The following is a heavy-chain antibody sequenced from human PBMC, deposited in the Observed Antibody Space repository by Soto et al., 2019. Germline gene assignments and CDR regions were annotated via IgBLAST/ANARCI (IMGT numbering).Heavy chain of an antibody. CDR1: GGPIRGYY. Sequence: QVQLQESGPRLVKPSETLSLTCSVSGGPIRGYYWTWIRQSPGRGLQWLGFISDSGKTNSDASLKGRLAISLDTSRNQFSLSLTSVTAADTALYYCARGRAIYGEWDYFAYWGQGALVTVSS. CDR2: ISDSGKT. CDR3: ARGRAIYGEWDYFAY. J-gene: IGHJ4*02. V-gene: IGHV4-59*01. D-gene: IGHD1-26*01.